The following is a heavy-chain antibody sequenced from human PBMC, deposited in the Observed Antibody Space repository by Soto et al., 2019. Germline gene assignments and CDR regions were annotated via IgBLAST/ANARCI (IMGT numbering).Heavy chain of an antibody. J-gene: IGHJ4*02. CDR2: IIPIFGTA. CDR1: GGTFSSYS. V-gene: IGHV1-69*01. Sequence: QVHLVQSGAEVKKPGASVKVSCKASGGTFSSYSINCVRQAPGQGLEWMGEIIPIFGTANYAQKFQGRVTITADESTSTAYMELSSLRSEDTAVYYCARDGGRHAGGIDYWGQGTLVTVSS. D-gene: IGHD1-26*01. CDR3: ARDGGRHAGGIDY.